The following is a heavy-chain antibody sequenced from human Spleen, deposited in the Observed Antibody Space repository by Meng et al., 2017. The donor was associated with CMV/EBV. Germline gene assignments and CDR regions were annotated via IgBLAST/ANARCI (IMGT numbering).Heavy chain of an antibody. CDR2: IYHSGST. J-gene: IGHJ4*02. Sequence: SETLSLTCTVSGYSISSGYYWGWIRQPPGKGLEWIGSIYHSGSTYYSPSLKSRVTISVDTSKSQFSLNLSSVTAADTAVYYCARDRSTTVSTGVLDYWGQGALVIVSS. D-gene: IGHD4-11*01. CDR1: GYSISSGYY. CDR3: ARDRSTTVSTGVLDY. V-gene: IGHV4-38-2*02.